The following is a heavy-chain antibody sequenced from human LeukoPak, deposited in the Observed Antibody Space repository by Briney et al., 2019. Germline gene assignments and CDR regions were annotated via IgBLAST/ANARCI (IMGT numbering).Heavy chain of an antibody. Sequence: GGPLRLFCAASGFTSSSYGVHCVREAPGKGLEWVSRISGDGCSPRYADSVKGRFPISRDNAKNTLYLQMNRLRIEDTAVYYCTKEYYGDYLWGQGTLVTVSS. D-gene: IGHD4-17*01. CDR3: TKEYYGDYL. J-gene: IGHJ4*02. CDR2: ISGDGCSP. V-gene: IGHV3-74*01. CDR1: GFTSSSYG.